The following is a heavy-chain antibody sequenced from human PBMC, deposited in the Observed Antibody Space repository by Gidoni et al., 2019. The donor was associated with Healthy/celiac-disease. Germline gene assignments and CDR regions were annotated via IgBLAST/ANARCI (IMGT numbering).Heavy chain of an antibody. CDR1: GGSFSSYY. D-gene: IGHD1-26*01. J-gene: IGHJ5*02. Sequence: QVQLQESGPGLVKPSETLSLTCTVSGGSFSSYYWSWIRQPPGKGLEWIGYIYSSGSTNYNPALKSRVTISVDTSKNQFSLKLSSVTAADTAVYCCARGARDSGSYYPWFDPWGQGTLVTVSS. CDR2: IYSSGST. V-gene: IGHV4-59*01. CDR3: ARGARDSGSYYPWFDP.